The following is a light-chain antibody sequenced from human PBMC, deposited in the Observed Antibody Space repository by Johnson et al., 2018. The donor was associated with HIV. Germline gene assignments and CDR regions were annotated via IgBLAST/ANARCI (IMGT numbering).Light chain of an antibody. CDR2: ENN. J-gene: IGLJ1*01. CDR1: SSNIGNNY. Sequence: QSVLTQPPSVSAAPGQKVTISCSGSSSNIGNNYVSWYQQLPGTAPKLLIYENNKRPSGIPDRFSGSQSGPSATLGITGLQTGDEADYYCGTWDSSLSAFYVFGTGTKVTVL. V-gene: IGLV1-51*02. CDR3: GTWDSSLSAFYV.